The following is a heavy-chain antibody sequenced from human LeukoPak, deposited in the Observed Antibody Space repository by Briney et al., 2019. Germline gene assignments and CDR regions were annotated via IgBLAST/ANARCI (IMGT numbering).Heavy chain of an antibody. CDR1: GGSISSGGYY. CDR2: INHSGST. Sequence: SDTLSLTCTVSGGSISSGGYYWSWIRKPPGKGLEWIEEINHSGSTNYHPSLKSRVTISVDTSKNQFSLKLSSVTAADTAVYYCARGLRYYDILTGYYTYYFDYWGQGTLVTVSS. V-gene: IGHV4-39*07. CDR3: ARGLRYYDILTGYYTYYFDY. J-gene: IGHJ4*02. D-gene: IGHD3-9*01.